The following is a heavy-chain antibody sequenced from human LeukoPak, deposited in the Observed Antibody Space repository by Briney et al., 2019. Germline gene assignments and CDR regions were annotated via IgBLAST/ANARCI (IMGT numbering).Heavy chain of an antibody. CDR1: GFTFRTSW. Sequence: LSCAASGFTFRTSWMHWVRHDSRKGLVWVSRISSDGSDIMYADSVKGRFTISRDNAKNTLYLLMSSLRAEDTALYYCARDRGGLGPTTLDHWGQGTLVTVSS. V-gene: IGHV3-74*03. J-gene: IGHJ4*02. CDR3: ARDRGGLGPTTLDH. CDR2: ISSDGSDI. D-gene: IGHD1-26*01.